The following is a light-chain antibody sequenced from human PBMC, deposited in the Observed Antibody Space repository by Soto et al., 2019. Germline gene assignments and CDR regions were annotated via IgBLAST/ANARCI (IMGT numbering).Light chain of an antibody. J-gene: IGKJ1*01. CDR1: QRISTW. Sequence: SQLTQSPSTLSASVGDGFPITCRARQRISTWLAWYQQKPGTAPKLLISDASSLEAGVPSRFSGSGSGTEFTLTINRLQPDDFVTYYCQQYNSYWTFGPGTKVDI. CDR3: QQYNSYWT. V-gene: IGKV1-5*01. CDR2: DAS.